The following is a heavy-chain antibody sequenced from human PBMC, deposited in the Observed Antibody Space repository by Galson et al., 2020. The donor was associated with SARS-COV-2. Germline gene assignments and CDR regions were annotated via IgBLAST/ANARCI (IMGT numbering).Heavy chain of an antibody. D-gene: IGHD2-15*01. Sequence: GGSLRLSCAASGFIFSDSAMHWVRQASGKGLEWIGRIRSKANSHATGYSESVRGRFTISRDDSKNTVYLQMSSLKTEDTAVYYCTTRTRTDGILEDFWGQGTLVTVSS. CDR2: IRSKANSHAT. V-gene: IGHV3-73*01. CDR3: TTRTRTDGILEDF. CDR1: GFIFSDSA. J-gene: IGHJ4*02.